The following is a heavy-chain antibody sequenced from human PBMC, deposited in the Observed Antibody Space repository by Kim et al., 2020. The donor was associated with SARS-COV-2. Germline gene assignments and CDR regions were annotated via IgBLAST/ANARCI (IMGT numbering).Heavy chain of an antibody. V-gene: IGHV3-33*06. D-gene: IGHD3-9*01. CDR2: IWYDGSNK. CDR3: AKPPYYILTDYPADYGM. Sequence: GGSLRLSCAASGFTFSDFGMHWVRQAPGKGLEWVAVIWYDGSNKYYADSVKGRFTISRDNSENTLFLQLNSLRAEDTAVYYCAKPPYYILTDYPADYGM. J-gene: IGHJ6*01. CDR1: GFTFSDFG.